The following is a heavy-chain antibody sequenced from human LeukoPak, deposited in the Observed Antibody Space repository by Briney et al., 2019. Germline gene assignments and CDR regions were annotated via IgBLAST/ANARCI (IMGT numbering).Heavy chain of an antibody. CDR2: ISSSSSYI. Sequence: PGGSLRLSCAASGFTFSSYSMNWVRQAPGKGLEWVSSISSSSSYIYYADSVKGRFTISRDNAKNTLYLQMNSLRADDTAVYYCARGGAYSVWAFDIWGQGTMVAVSS. CDR3: ARGGAYSVWAFDI. CDR1: GFTFSSYS. D-gene: IGHD5/OR15-5a*01. V-gene: IGHV3-21*04. J-gene: IGHJ3*02.